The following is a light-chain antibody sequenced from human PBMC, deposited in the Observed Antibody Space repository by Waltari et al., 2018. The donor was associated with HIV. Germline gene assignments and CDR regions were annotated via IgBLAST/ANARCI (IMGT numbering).Light chain of an antibody. CDR1: QAINNS. CDR3: QQYYSTPPAT. J-gene: IGKJ2*01. Sequence: DIQMTQSPSSLSASVGDRVTITCRARQAINNSLAWYQQKPGKAPKLLLYGASRLESGVPSRFSGSGSGTDYTLTISSLQPEDFASFYCQQYYSTPPATFGQGTKLEIK. CDR2: GAS. V-gene: IGKV1-NL1*01.